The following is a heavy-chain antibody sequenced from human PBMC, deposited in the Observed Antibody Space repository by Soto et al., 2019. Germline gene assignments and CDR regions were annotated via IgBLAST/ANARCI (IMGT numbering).Heavy chain of an antibody. V-gene: IGHV3-53*01. CDR2: IYSGGST. Sequence: GGSLRLSXAASGFTVSSNYMSWVRQAPGKGLEWVSVIYSGGSTYYADSVKGRFTISRDNSKNTLYLQMNSLRAEDTAVYYCARIIYDSSGYAALRGAFDIWGQGTMVTVSS. CDR1: GFTVSSNY. J-gene: IGHJ3*02. CDR3: ARIIYDSSGYAALRGAFDI. D-gene: IGHD3-22*01.